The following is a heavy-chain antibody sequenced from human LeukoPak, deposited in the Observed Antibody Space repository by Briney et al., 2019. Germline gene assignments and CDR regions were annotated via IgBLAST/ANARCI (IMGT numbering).Heavy chain of an antibody. D-gene: IGHD1-14*01. CDR1: GFTFSSYA. Sequence: GGSLRLSCAASGFTFSSYAMSWVRQAPGKGLEWVSAISGSGGSTYYADSVKGRFTISRDNSKNTLYLQMSSLRAEDTAVYYCVQLLDDNPIRWYFGLWGRGTLVTVSS. CDR3: VQLLDDNPIRWYFGL. V-gene: IGHV3-23*01. J-gene: IGHJ2*01. CDR2: ISGSGGST.